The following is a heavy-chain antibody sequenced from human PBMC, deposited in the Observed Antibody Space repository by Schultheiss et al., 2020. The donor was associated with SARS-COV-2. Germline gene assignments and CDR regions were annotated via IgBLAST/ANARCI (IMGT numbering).Heavy chain of an antibody. CDR2: IIPIFGTA. CDR1: GGTFSSYA. Sequence: SVKVSCKASGGTFSSYAISWVRQAPGQGLEWMGGIIPIFGTANYAQKFQGRVTITADESTSTAYMELSSLRSEDTAVYYCARGGVVVPAAITDDYYYYYMDVWGKGTTVTVSS. V-gene: IGHV1-69*13. CDR3: ARGGVVVPAAITDDYYYYYMDV. J-gene: IGHJ6*03. D-gene: IGHD2-2*02.